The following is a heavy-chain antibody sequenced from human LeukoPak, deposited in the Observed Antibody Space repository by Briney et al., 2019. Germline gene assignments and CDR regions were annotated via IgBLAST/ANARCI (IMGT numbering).Heavy chain of an antibody. Sequence: PGGSLRLSCAASGFTFSSYSMNWVRQAPGKGLEWVSSISSSSSYIYYADSVKGRFTISRDNAKNSLYLQMNSLRAEDTAVYYCARLEGDPRPPTYYYDSSGAPREYYFDYWGQGTLVTVSS. J-gene: IGHJ4*02. V-gene: IGHV3-21*01. CDR2: ISSSSSYI. D-gene: IGHD3-22*01. CDR3: ARLEGDPRPPTYYYDSSGAPREYYFDY. CDR1: GFTFSSYS.